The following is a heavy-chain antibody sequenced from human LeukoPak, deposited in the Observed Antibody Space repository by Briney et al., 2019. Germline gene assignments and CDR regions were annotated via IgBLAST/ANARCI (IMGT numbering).Heavy chain of an antibody. CDR1: GFTVSNKY. CDR3: ARDRSDGNYYMVV. J-gene: IGHJ6*03. Sequence: GGSLRLSCAASGFTVSNKYTSWVRQAPGKGLEWVSVIYGGGSTSYADSVKGRFTISRDNSKNTLYLQMNSLRADDTAVYYCARDRSDGNYYMVVWGKGTTVTVSS. CDR2: IYGGGST. V-gene: IGHV3-53*01. D-gene: IGHD5-24*01.